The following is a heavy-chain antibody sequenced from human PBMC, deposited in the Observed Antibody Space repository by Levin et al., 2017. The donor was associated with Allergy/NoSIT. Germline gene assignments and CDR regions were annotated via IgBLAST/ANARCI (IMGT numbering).Heavy chain of an antibody. D-gene: IGHD6-13*01. CDR2: IWYDGSNK. Sequence: LSLTCAASGFTFSSYGMHWVRQAPGKGLEWVAVIWYDGSNKYYADSVKGRFTISRDNSKNTLYLQMNSLRAEDTAVYYCARDSELRSWYGGAFDYWGQGTLVTVSS. CDR3: ARDSELRSWYGGAFDY. CDR1: GFTFSSYG. V-gene: IGHV3-33*01. J-gene: IGHJ4*02.